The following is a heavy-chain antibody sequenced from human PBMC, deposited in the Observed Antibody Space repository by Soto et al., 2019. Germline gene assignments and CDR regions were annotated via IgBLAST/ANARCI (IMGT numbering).Heavy chain of an antibody. J-gene: IGHJ4*02. V-gene: IGHV4-59*01. CDR3: AREVDSSGYYLGRGLKRRPSFFDY. CDR1: GGSISSYY. Sequence: SETLSLTCTVSGGSISSYYWSWIRQPPGKGLEWIGYIYYSGSTNYNPSLKSRVTISVDTSKNQFSLKLSSVTAADTAVYYCAREVDSSGYYLGRGLKRRPSFFDYWGQGTLVTVSS. CDR2: IYYSGST. D-gene: IGHD3-22*01.